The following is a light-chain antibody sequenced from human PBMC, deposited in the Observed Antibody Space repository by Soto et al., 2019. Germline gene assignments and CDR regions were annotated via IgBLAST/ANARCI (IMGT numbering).Light chain of an antibody. CDR1: QSISSW. CDR2: DAS. Sequence: DIQMTQSPSTLSASGGDRVTITCRASQSISSWLAWYQQKPWKAPKLLIYDASSLESGVPSRFSGSGSGTEFTLTISSLQPDDFATYYCQQYNSYSWTFGQGTMVDI. J-gene: IGKJ1*01. CDR3: QQYNSYSWT. V-gene: IGKV1-5*01.